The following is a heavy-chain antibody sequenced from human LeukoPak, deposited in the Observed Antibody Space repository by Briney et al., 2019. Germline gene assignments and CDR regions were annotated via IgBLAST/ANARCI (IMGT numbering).Heavy chain of an antibody. Sequence: ASVKVSCKASGYTFTGYYMHWVRQAPGQGLELMGWINPNSGGTNYAQKFQGRVTMTRDTSISTAYMELSRLRSDDTAVYYCARDLQWPDAFDIWGQGTMVTVSS. J-gene: IGHJ3*02. D-gene: IGHD6-19*01. CDR1: GYTFTGYY. CDR3: ARDLQWPDAFDI. V-gene: IGHV1-2*02. CDR2: INPNSGGT.